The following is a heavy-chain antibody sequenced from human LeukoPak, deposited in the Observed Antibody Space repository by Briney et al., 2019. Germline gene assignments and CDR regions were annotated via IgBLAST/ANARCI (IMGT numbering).Heavy chain of an antibody. J-gene: IGHJ4*02. Sequence: SETLSLTCTVSGGSISSYYWSWIRQPAGKGLEWIGRIYTSGSTNYNPSLKSRVTMSVDTSKNQFSPKLSSVTAADTAVYYCARGVVPAAMLDYFDYWGQGTLVTVSS. CDR1: GGSISSYY. V-gene: IGHV4-4*07. D-gene: IGHD2-2*01. CDR3: ARGVVPAAMLDYFDY. CDR2: IYTSGST.